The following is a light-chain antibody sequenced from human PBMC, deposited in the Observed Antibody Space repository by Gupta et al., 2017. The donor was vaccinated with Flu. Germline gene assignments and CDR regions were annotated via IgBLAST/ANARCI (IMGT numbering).Light chain of an antibody. CDR3: HQYNSYPWT. V-gene: IGKV1-5*03. CDR1: QSISSW. Sequence: GDRVTITCRASQSISSWLAWYQKKPGQGLKLLIYKASNLENGVPSRFSGSGSGTDFTLTISSLQPDDFATYYCHQYNSYPWTFGQGTTVEIK. J-gene: IGKJ1*01. CDR2: KAS.